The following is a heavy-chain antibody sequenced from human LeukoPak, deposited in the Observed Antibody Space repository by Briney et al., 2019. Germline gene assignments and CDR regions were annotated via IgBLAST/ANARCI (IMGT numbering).Heavy chain of an antibody. CDR3: ARDAAATAGDS. CDR2: ISSSGSTI. J-gene: IGHJ4*02. D-gene: IGHD1-26*01. V-gene: IGHV3-48*03. CDR1: GFNFSSYE. Sequence: GSLRLSCAASGFNFSSYEMNWVRQAPGRGLEWVSYISSSGSTIYYADFVKGRFTISRDNAKNSLYLQLNSLRVDDTAVYYCARDAAATAGDSWGQGTLVTVSS.